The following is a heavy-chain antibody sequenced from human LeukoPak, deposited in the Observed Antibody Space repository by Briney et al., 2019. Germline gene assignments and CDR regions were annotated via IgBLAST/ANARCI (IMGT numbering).Heavy chain of an antibody. V-gene: IGHV5-51*01. D-gene: IGHD5-24*01. CDR2: VNPADSET. CDR1: GYSSTNFW. CDR3: ARRSNVYNPFDY. Sequence: GESLKISCKVSGYSSTNFWIGWVRQMPGKGLEWMGIVNPADSETRYSPSLQGQVTISADKSISTAYLQWSSLRASDTAIYYCARRSNVYNPFDYWGQGTLVTVSS. J-gene: IGHJ4*02.